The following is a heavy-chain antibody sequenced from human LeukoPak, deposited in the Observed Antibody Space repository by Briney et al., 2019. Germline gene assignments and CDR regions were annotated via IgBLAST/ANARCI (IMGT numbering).Heavy chain of an antibody. CDR2: IYTSGST. Sequence: PSETLSLTSTVSGGSISSYYWSWIRQPAGKGLEWIGRIYTSGSTNYNPSLKSRVTMSVDTSKNQFSLKLSSVTAADTAVYYCASVRMGYGDPGYFDYWGQGTLVTVSS. CDR1: GGSISSYY. V-gene: IGHV4-4*07. J-gene: IGHJ4*02. D-gene: IGHD4-17*01. CDR3: ASVRMGYGDPGYFDY.